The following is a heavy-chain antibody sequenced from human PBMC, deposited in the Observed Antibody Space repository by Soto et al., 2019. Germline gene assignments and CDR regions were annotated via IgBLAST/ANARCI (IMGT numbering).Heavy chain of an antibody. Sequence: GGSLRLSCAASGFTFRSYGMHWVRQAPGRGLEWVGVIWYDGSNKYYAAFVKGRFTISRDNSKNTLYLQIDSLRAEDTAVYFCARESIRASAAVRGVRDFDYWGQGTLVTVSS. CDR3: ARESIRASAAVRGVRDFDY. D-gene: IGHD3-10*01. CDR1: GFTFRSYG. CDR2: IWYDGSNK. V-gene: IGHV3-33*01. J-gene: IGHJ4*02.